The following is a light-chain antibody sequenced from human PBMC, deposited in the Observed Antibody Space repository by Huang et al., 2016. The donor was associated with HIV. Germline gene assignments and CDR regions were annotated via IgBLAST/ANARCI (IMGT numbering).Light chain of an antibody. CDR1: QGISTS. V-gene: IGKV1-NL1*01. CDR2: AAS. CDR3: QQYWSTPPAT. Sequence: DIQMTQSPSSLPASVGDRVTITCRASQGISTSLAWYQQKPGKAPKLLLYAASKLESGVPARFSGSASGTDYTLTISSRQPEDFATYYCQQYWSTPPATFGQGTKVEIK. J-gene: IGKJ1*01.